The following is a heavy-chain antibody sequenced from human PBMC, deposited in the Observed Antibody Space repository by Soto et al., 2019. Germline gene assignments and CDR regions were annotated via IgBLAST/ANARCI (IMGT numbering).Heavy chain of an antibody. Sequence: KTSETLSLTCAVSGYSISSGYYWGWIRQPPGKGLEWIGSIYHSGSTYYNPSLKSRVTISVDTSKNQFSLKLSSVTAADTAVYYCARGGEYSSGWYRYYFDYWGQGTLVTVSA. CDR3: ARGGEYSSGWYRYYFDY. CDR2: IYHSGST. V-gene: IGHV4-38-2*01. J-gene: IGHJ4*02. D-gene: IGHD6-19*01. CDR1: GYSISSGYY.